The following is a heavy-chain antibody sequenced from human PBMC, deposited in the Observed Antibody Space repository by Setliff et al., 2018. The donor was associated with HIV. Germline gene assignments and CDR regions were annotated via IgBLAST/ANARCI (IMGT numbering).Heavy chain of an antibody. J-gene: IGHJ6*03. Sequence: GGSLRLSCAASGVNVTAYDMHWIRQAPGKGLHWLAILWHDGNNRKFADSVKGRFTISRDNAKNALYLQMSSLRAEDTAVYYCARNLGVGALGDDGQVDYYYYYMDVWGKGTTVTVS. CDR1: GVNVTAYD. D-gene: IGHD4-17*01. V-gene: IGHV3-33*01. CDR2: LWHDGNNR. CDR3: ARNLGVGALGDDGQVDYYYYYMDV.